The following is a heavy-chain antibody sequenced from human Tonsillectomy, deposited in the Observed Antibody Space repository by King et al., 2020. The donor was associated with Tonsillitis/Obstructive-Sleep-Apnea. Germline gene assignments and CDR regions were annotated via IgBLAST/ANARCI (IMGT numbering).Heavy chain of an antibody. CDR3: TTTVIDY. J-gene: IGHJ4*02. CDR2: IKSKTEGGTT. V-gene: IGHV3-15*01. Sequence: VQLVESGGGLVKPGGSLRLSCAASGFTFNNAWMNWVRQAPGKGLEWVGRIKSKTEGGTTDFAAPVKGRFNMSRDDSKNTLYLQMNSLKPEDTAVYYCTTTVIDYWGQGTLVTVSS. D-gene: IGHD4-17*01. CDR1: GFTFNNAW.